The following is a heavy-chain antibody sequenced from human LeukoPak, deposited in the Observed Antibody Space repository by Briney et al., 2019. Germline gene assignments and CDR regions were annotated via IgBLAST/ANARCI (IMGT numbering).Heavy chain of an antibody. CDR1: GLTFSSYA. Sequence: GGSLRLSCAASGLTFSSYAMHWVRQAPGKGLEWEAVISYDGSNKYYADSVRGRFTISRDNSKNTLYLQMNSLRAEDTAVYYCARDGSYYGSGSYYNAGGYFDYWGQGTLVTVSS. CDR2: ISYDGSNK. CDR3: ARDGSYYGSGSYYNAGGYFDY. J-gene: IGHJ4*02. V-gene: IGHV3-30*04. D-gene: IGHD3-10*01.